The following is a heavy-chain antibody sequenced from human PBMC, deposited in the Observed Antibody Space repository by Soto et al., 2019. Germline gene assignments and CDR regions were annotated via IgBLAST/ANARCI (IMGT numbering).Heavy chain of an antibody. CDR1: GFTFSSYA. CDR3: AKDSGPHDIFNGMDV. Sequence: EVQLLESGGGLVQPGGSLRLSCAASGFTFSSYAMSWVRQAPGKGLEWVSAISGSGGSTYYADSVKGRFTISRDNSKNTLYLQMTSLRAEDTAVYYCAKDSGPHDIFNGMDVWGQGTTVTVSS. V-gene: IGHV3-23*01. CDR2: ISGSGGST. J-gene: IGHJ6*02. D-gene: IGHD3-9*01.